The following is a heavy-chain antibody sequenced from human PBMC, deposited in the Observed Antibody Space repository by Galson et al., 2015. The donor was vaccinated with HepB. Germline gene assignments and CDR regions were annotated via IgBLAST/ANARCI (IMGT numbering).Heavy chain of an antibody. D-gene: IGHD5-24*01. V-gene: IGHV1-69*13. J-gene: IGHJ4*02. CDR1: GGTFSSYA. CDR3: ARVSENGDGYNYYFDY. CDR2: IIPIFGTA. Sequence: SVKVSCKASGGTFSSYAISWVRQAPGQGLEWMGGIIPIFGTANYAQKFQGRVTITADESTSTAYMELSSLRSEDTAVYYCARVSENGDGYNYYFDYWGQGTLVTVSS.